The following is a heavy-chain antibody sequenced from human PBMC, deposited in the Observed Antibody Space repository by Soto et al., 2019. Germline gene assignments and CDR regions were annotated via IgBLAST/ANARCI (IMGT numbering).Heavy chain of an antibody. CDR1: GGSISSGGYS. CDR3: ARVRENYFDS. Sequence: PSETLSLTCAVSGGSISSGGYSWSWIRQPPGKGLEWIGYIYHSGSTYYNPSLKSRVTISVDRSKNQFSLKLSSLTAADTAVYYCARVRENYFDSWGQGILVTVSS. J-gene: IGHJ4*02. V-gene: IGHV4-30-2*01. CDR2: IYHSGST.